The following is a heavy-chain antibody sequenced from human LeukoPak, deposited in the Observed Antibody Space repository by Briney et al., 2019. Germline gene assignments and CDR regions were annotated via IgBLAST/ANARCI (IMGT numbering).Heavy chain of an antibody. J-gene: IGHJ4*02. CDR1: GYTFTSYG. Sequence: ASVKVSCKASGYTFTSYGISWVRQAPGQGLEWMGWISAYNGNTNYAQKLQGRGTMTTDTSTSTAYMELRSLRSDDTAVYYCARFEQWLVPHGFDYWGQGTLVTVSS. D-gene: IGHD6-19*01. CDR2: ISAYNGNT. V-gene: IGHV1-18*01. CDR3: ARFEQWLVPHGFDY.